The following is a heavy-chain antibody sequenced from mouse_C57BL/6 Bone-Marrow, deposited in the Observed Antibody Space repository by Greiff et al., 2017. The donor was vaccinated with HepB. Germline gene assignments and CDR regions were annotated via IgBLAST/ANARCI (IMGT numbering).Heavy chain of an antibody. CDR3: ARIPPIYYCGSGYGVDY. CDR2: ILWDDAK. J-gene: IGHJ4*01. V-gene: IGHV8-8*01. CDR1: GFSLSTFGMG. D-gene: IGHD1-1*01. Sequence: QVTLKVSGPGILQPSQTLSLTCSFSGFSLSTFGMGVGWIRQPPGKGLDWLAHILWDDAKYYKPALKSRLTISKDTSKNPVFLKIANVDTADTATYYCARIPPIYYCGSGYGVDYWGQGTSVTVSS.